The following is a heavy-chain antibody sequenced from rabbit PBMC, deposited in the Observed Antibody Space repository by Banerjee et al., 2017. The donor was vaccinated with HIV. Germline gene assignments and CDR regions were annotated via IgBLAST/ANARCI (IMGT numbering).Heavy chain of an antibody. CDR1: GFSFRSSYY. V-gene: IGHV1S45*01. D-gene: IGHD8-1*01. Sequence: QEQLEESGGDLVKPGASLTLTCTASGFSFRSSYYMCWVRQDPGKGLEWIACIYTRSGSTYYASWAKGRFTISKTSSTTVTLQMTSLTAADTATYFCVRAGVYAGSSSYTGFDFNLWGQGTLVTVS. CDR3: VRAGVYAGSSSYTGFDFNL. J-gene: IGHJ4*01. CDR2: IYTRSGST.